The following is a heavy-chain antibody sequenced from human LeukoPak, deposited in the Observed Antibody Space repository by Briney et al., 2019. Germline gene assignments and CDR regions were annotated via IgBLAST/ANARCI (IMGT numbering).Heavy chain of an antibody. D-gene: IGHD5-18*01. CDR3: ARGSRGYSYDVDY. CDR1: GFTFSSYG. Sequence: PGRSLRLSCAASGFTFSSYGMHWVRQAPGKGLEWVAVIWYDGSNKYYADSVKGRFTISRDNSKNTLYLQTNSLRAEDTAVYYCARGSRGYSYDVDYWGQGTLVTVSS. CDR2: IWYDGSNK. V-gene: IGHV3-33*01. J-gene: IGHJ4*02.